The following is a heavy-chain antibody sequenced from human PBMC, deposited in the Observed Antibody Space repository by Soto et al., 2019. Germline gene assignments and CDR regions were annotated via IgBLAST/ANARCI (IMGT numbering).Heavy chain of an antibody. V-gene: IGHV4-39*01. Sequence: PSETLSLTCTVSGGSISSSSYYWGWIRQPPGKGLEWIGSIYYSGSTYYNPSLKSRVTISVDTSKNQFSLKLSSVTAADTAVYYCARYSDSSGYPNYFDYWGQGTLVTVSS. J-gene: IGHJ4*02. D-gene: IGHD3-22*01. CDR2: IYYSGST. CDR1: GGSISSSSYY. CDR3: ARYSDSSGYPNYFDY.